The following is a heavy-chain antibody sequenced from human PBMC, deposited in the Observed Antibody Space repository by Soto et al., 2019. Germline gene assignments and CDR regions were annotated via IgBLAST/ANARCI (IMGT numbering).Heavy chain of an antibody. V-gene: IGHV4-31*03. D-gene: IGHD4-4*01. CDR1: GGSISSGGYY. CDR2: IYYSGST. CDR3: ARYSNWYYFDY. Sequence: SETLSLTCTVSGGSISSGGYYWSWIRQHPGKGLEWIGYIYYSGSTYYNPSLKSRVTISVDTSKNQFSLKLSSVTAADTAVYYCARYSNWYYFDYWGQGTLVTVSS. J-gene: IGHJ4*02.